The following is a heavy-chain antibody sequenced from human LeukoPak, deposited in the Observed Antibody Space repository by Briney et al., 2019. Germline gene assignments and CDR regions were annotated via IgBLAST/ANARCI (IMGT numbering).Heavy chain of an antibody. Sequence: SETLSLTCTVSGGSISSGDYYWSWIRQPPGKGLEWIGYIYYSGSTYYNPSLKSRVTISVDTFKNQFSLKLSSVTAADTAVYYCARDLGYCSGGSCYSGPNWFDPWGQGTLVTVSS. CDR3: ARDLGYCSGGSCYSGPNWFDP. D-gene: IGHD2-15*01. CDR2: IYYSGST. CDR1: GGSISSGDYY. V-gene: IGHV4-30-4*01. J-gene: IGHJ5*02.